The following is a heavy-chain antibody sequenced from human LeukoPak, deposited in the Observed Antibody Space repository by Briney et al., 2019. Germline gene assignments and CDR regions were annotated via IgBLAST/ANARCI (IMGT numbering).Heavy chain of an antibody. Sequence: GGSLRLSCAASGFTYSSYWMSWVRRAPGKGLEGVANIKQDGSEKYYVDSVKGRLTISRDNAKSSLYLQMNSLRAEDTAVYYCARDLRFYHYWRQGTLVSVPS. CDR1: GFTYSSYW. CDR2: IKQDGSEK. CDR3: ARDLRFYHY. V-gene: IGHV3-7*01. D-gene: IGHD3-3*01. J-gene: IGHJ4*02.